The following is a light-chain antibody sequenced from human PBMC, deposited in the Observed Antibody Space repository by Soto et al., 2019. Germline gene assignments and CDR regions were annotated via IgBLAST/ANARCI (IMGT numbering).Light chain of an antibody. Sequence: QSVLTQSPSASASLGASVKLTCTLSSWHSSYAIAWHQQQPEKGPRYLMKLNSDGSHSKGDGIPDRFSGSSSGAERYLTISSLQSEDEADYYCQTWGTGVVFGGGTKLTVL. CDR1: SWHSSYA. CDR2: LNSDGSH. CDR3: QTWGTGVV. V-gene: IGLV4-69*01. J-gene: IGLJ2*01.